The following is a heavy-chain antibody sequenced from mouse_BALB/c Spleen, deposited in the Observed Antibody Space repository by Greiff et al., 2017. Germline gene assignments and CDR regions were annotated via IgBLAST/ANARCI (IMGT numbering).Heavy chain of an antibody. D-gene: IGHD2-4*01. Sequence: VQLQQSGAGLVQPGASVKLSCKASGYTFTEYIIHWVKQRSGQGLEWIGWFYPGSGSIKYNEKFKDKATLTADKSSSTVYIELSRLTSEDSAVYFCARHEAIYDDYDGGAWFAYWGQGTLVTVSA. CDR3: ARHEAIYDDYDGGAWFAY. J-gene: IGHJ3*01. V-gene: IGHV1-62-2*01. CDR1: GYTFTEYI. CDR2: FYPGSGSI.